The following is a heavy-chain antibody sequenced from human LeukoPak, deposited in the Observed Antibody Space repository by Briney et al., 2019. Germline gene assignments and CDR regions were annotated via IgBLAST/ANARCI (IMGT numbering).Heavy chain of an antibody. Sequence: SETLSLTCTVSGGSISSYYWSWIRQPPGKGLEWIGYIYYSGTTNYNPSLKSRVTISVDTSKNQFSPKLSSVTAADTAVYYCARSYYDILTGYYTNFDYWGQGTLVTVSS. D-gene: IGHD3-9*01. J-gene: IGHJ4*02. CDR1: GGSISSYY. CDR2: IYYSGTT. CDR3: ARSYYDILTGYYTNFDY. V-gene: IGHV4-59*01.